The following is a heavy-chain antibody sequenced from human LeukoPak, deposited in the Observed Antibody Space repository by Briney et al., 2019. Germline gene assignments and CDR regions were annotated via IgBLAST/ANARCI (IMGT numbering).Heavy chain of an antibody. CDR2: INAGNGNT. CDR1: GYTFSDYA. CDR3: ARFYSSSALDY. Sequence: ASVKVSCKASGYTFSDYAMHWVRQAPGQRLEWMGWINAGNGNTKYSQKFQGRVTITRDTSASTAYMELSSLRSEDTAVYYCARFYSSSALDYWGQGTLVTVSS. V-gene: IGHV1-3*01. J-gene: IGHJ4*02. D-gene: IGHD6-13*01.